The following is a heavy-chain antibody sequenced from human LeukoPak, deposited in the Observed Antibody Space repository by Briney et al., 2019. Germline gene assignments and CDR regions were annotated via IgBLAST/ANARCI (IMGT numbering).Heavy chain of an antibody. Sequence: GESLKISCKGSGYSFTSYWIGWVRQMPGKGLEWMGIIYPGDSDTRYSPSFQGQVTISADKSISTAYLQWSSLKASDTAMNYCARHLPLAAARGTSYYYGMDVWGQGTTVTVSS. CDR3: ARHLPLAAARGTSYYYGMDV. V-gene: IGHV5-51*01. D-gene: IGHD6-13*01. J-gene: IGHJ6*02. CDR1: GYSFTSYW. CDR2: IYPGDSDT.